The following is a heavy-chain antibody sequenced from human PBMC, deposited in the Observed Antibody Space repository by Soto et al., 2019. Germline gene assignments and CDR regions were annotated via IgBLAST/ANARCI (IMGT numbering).Heavy chain of an antibody. V-gene: IGHV3-7*01. CDR2: IKQDGSEK. D-gene: IGHD1-26*01. CDR1: GFTFSSYW. J-gene: IGHJ4*02. CDR3: ARDHSGSYFDY. Sequence: GGSLRLSCAASGFTFSSYWMSWARQAPGKGLEWVANIKQDGSEKYYVDSVKGRFTISRDNAKNSLYLQMNSLRAEDTAVYYCARDHSGSYFDYWGQGTLVTVSS.